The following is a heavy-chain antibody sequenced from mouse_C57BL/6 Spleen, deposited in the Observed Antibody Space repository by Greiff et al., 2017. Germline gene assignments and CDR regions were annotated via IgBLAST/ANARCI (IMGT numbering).Heavy chain of an antibody. J-gene: IGHJ4*01. CDR1: GYTFTSYW. D-gene: IGHD3-2*02. CDR2: IDPSDSYT. V-gene: IGHV1-69*01. CDR3: ARVCSGYSYYAMDY. Sequence: QVQLQQPGAELVMPGASVKLSCKASGYTFTSYWMHWVKQRPGQGLEWIGEIDPSDSYTNYNQKFKGKSTLTVDKSSSTAYMQLSSLTSEDSAVYYCARVCSGYSYYAMDYWGQGTSVTVSS.